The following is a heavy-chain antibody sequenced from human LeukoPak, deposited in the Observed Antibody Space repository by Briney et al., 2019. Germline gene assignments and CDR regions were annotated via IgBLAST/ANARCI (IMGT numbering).Heavy chain of an antibody. V-gene: IGHV4-34*01. CDR2: INHSGST. J-gene: IGHJ4*02. D-gene: IGHD3-3*01. CDR1: GGSFSGYY. Sequence: KPSETLSLTCAVYGGSFSGYYWSWIRQPPGKGLEWIGEINHSGSTNYNPSLKSRVTISVDTSKNQFSLKLSSVTAADTAVYYCARGYDFWSGYWFDYWGQGTLVTVSS. CDR3: ARGYDFWSGYWFDY.